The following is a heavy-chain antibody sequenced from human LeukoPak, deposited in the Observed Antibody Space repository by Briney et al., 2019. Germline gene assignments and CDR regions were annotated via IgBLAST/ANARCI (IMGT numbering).Heavy chain of an antibody. Sequence: ASLKVSCKPSGYTFTRSDINWVRPATGQGLEWVGWMNPNSGKTGYAQKFQGRVTMTRNTSISTDYMELSSLRSEDTAVYYCARSRYCSSTSCLHYYYYGMDVWGQGTTVTVSS. CDR2: MNPNSGKT. V-gene: IGHV1-8*01. J-gene: IGHJ6*02. CDR1: GYTFTRSD. CDR3: ARSRYCSSTSCLHYYYYGMDV. D-gene: IGHD2-2*01.